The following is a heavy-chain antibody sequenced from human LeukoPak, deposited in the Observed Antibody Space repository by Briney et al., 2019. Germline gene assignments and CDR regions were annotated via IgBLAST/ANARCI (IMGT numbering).Heavy chain of an antibody. J-gene: IGHJ6*02. Sequence: SETLSLTCTVSGGSISSYYWSWIRQPPGKGLEWIGYIYYSGSTNYNPSLKSRVTISVDTSKNQFSLKLSSVTAADTAVYYCARVGAYCSGGSCYSAYYYGMDVWGQGTTVTVSS. CDR1: GGSISSYY. CDR3: ARVGAYCSGGSCYSAYYYGMDV. V-gene: IGHV4-59*01. CDR2: IYYSGST. D-gene: IGHD2-15*01.